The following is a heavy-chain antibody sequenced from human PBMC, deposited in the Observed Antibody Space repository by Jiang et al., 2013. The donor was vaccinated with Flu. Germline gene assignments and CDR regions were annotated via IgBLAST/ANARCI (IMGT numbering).Heavy chain of an antibody. D-gene: IGHD1-26*01. Sequence: VQLVESGGGVVQPGKSLRLSCAASGFTFTNYTIHWVRQAPGKGLEWVAVMSYDGNNQYYADSMKGRFTISRNNSQNTLYLQMNSLRPDDTAIYYCARAPSGNYTYFQFWGQG. J-gene: IGHJ1*01. V-gene: IGHV3-30*04. CDR1: GFTFTNYT. CDR2: MSYDGNNQ. CDR3: ARAPSGNYTYFQF.